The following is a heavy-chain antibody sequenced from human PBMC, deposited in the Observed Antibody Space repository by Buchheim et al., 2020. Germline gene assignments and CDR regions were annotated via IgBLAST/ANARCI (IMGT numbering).Heavy chain of an antibody. V-gene: IGHV4-30-4*07. CDR2: IYYSGST. D-gene: IGHD3-3*01. Sequence: QVQLQESGPGLVKPSQTLSLTCAVSGGSISSGGYSWSWIRQPPGKGLEWIGYIYYSGSTYHNPSLKSRVTISVDTSKNQFSLKLSSVTAADTAVYYCARGGDFWSGYPLDYWGQGTL. CDR3: ARGGDFWSGYPLDY. CDR1: GGSISSGGYS. J-gene: IGHJ4*02.